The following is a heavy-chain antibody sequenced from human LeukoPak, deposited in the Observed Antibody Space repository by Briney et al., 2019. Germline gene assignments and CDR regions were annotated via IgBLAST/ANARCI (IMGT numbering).Heavy chain of an antibody. Sequence: ASVKVSCKLSGLTGFELNMHWVRQAPGQGLEWMGGIIPIFGTANYAQKFQGRVTITTDESTSTAYMELSSLRSEDTAVYYCARGSPYSYGYEQTTQYYYYYMDVWGKGTTVTVSS. CDR1: GLTGFELN. CDR2: IIPIFGTA. J-gene: IGHJ6*03. CDR3: ARGSPYSYGYEQTTQYYYYYMDV. V-gene: IGHV1-69*05. D-gene: IGHD5-18*01.